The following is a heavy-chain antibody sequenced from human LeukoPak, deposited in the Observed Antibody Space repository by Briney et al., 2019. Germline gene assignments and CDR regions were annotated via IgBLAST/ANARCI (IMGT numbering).Heavy chain of an antibody. J-gene: IGHJ4*02. CDR3: ARQVKQLVLY. CDR2: IYYSGST. CDR1: GGSISSSSYY. Sequence: SETLSLTCTVSGGSISSSSYYWGWIRQPPGKGLEWIGSIYYSGSTYYNPSLKSRVTISVDTSKNQFSLKLSSVTAADTAVYYCARQVKQLVLYWGQGALVTVSS. D-gene: IGHD6-6*01. V-gene: IGHV4-39*01.